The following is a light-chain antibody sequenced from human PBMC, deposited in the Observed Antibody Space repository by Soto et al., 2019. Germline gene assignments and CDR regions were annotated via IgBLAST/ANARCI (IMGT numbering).Light chain of an antibody. CDR2: LNSDGSH. Sequence: QPVLTQSPSASASLGASVKLTCTLSSGHSNYAIAWHQQQPEKGPPFLMKLNSDGSHSKGDGIPDRFSGSSSGAERYLTISTLQSEDEADYYCQTWVTGIHIFGGGTKLTVL. J-gene: IGLJ2*01. CDR1: SGHSNYA. CDR3: QTWVTGIHI. V-gene: IGLV4-69*01.